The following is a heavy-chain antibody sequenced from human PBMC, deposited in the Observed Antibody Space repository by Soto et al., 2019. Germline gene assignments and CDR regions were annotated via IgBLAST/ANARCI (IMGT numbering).Heavy chain of an antibody. Sequence: SETLSLTCTVSGGSIGSGGYYWSWIRQHPGKGLEWIGYIYYSGSTYYNPSLKSRVTISVDTSKNQFSLKLSSVTAADTAVYYCARGATIFGGGTPPSHHWFDPWGQGTLVTVSS. V-gene: IGHV4-31*03. CDR1: GGSIGSGGYY. D-gene: IGHD3-3*01. CDR2: IYYSGST. CDR3: ARGATIFGGGTPPSHHWFDP. J-gene: IGHJ5*02.